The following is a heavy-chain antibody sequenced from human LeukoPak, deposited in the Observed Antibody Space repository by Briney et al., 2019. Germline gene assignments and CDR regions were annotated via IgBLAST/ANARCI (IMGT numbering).Heavy chain of an antibody. CDR3: ARDLSIAVFDY. CDR1: GFTFTSYG. V-gene: IGHV3-33*01. Sequence: GRSLRLSCAASGFTFTSYGMHWVSQAPGKGLEWVAVIWYDGRNKYYVDSVKGRFTISRDNSKNTVYLQMNSLRAEDTAVYFCARDLSIAVFDYWGQGTLVTVSS. J-gene: IGHJ4*02. CDR2: IWYDGRNK. D-gene: IGHD6-19*01.